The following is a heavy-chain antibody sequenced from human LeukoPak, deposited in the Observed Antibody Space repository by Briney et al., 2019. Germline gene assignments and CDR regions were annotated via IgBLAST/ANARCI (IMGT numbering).Heavy chain of an antibody. CDR2: IYYSGST. CDR1: GGSISSSSYY. D-gene: IGHD3-9*01. CDR3: ARVLTGYPLSWFDP. J-gene: IGHJ5*02. V-gene: IGHV4-39*02. Sequence: SETLSLTCTVSGGSISSSSYYWGWIRQPPGKVPEWIGSIYYSGSTYYNPSLKSRVTISVDTSKNHFSLRLSSVTAADTAVYYCARVLTGYPLSWFDPWGQGTLVTVSS.